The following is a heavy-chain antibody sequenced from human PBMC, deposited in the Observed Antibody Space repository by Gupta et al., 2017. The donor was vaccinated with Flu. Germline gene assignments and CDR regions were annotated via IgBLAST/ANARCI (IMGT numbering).Heavy chain of an antibody. CDR2: ISTSGNSI. V-gene: IGHV3-48*03. CDR3: VRGVYYGSGRPNWFGP. CDR1: KFTFSYYD. D-gene: IGHD3-10*01. J-gene: IGHJ5*02. Sequence: EVQLVESGGGLVQPGGSLRLSCVVSKFTFSYYDMSWGRQAPGRGLEWISYISTSGNSIDYTDSVKGRFTISRDNAKNSLYLQMNGLRDEDTALYYCVRGVYYGSGRPNWFGPWGQGTLVTVSS.